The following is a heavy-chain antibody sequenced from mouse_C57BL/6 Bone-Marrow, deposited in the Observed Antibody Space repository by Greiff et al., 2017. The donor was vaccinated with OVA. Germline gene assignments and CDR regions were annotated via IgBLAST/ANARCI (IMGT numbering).Heavy chain of an antibody. D-gene: IGHD6-1*01. J-gene: IGHJ3*01. Sequence: VKLQQPGAELVRPGASVTLSCKASGYTFTDYEMHWVKQTPVQGLEWIGAIYPESGGTDYNQKFKGKAILTADKSSSTAYMELRSLTSEDSAVYYCTKSASHWGQGTLVTVSA. V-gene: IGHV1-15*01. CDR3: TKSASH. CDR2: IYPESGGT. CDR1: GYTFTDYE.